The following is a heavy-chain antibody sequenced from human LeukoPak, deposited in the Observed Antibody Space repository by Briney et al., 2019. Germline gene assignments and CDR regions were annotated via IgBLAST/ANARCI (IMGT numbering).Heavy chain of an antibody. CDR1: GFTFSRYW. CDR3: ARALGYCSGGSCTRGYNWFDP. Sequence: GGSLRLSCVGSGFTFSRYWLNWVRQAPGKGLEWVTIISRDGSDTFYADSVRGRFTISRDNSKNMLYLQLNSLTTEDTAVYYCARALGYCSGGSCTRGYNWFDPWGQGTLVTVPS. D-gene: IGHD2-15*01. CDR2: ISRDGSDT. V-gene: IGHV3-30*03. J-gene: IGHJ5*02.